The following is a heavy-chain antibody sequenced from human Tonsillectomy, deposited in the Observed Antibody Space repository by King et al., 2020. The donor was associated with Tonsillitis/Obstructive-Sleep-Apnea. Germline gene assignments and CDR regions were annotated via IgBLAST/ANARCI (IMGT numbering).Heavy chain of an antibody. CDR2: ISAYNGNT. D-gene: IGHD2-2*01. V-gene: IGHV1-18*01. Sequence: QLVESGAEVKKPGASVKVSCKASGYTFTTYGISWVRQAPGQGLEWMGWISAYNGNTNYAQKLQGRVTMTTDTSTSTAYMELRSLRSDDTAVYYCARDYCSSTSCYARYFDYWGQGTLVTVSS. CDR1: GYTFTTYG. J-gene: IGHJ4*02. CDR3: ARDYCSSTSCYARYFDY.